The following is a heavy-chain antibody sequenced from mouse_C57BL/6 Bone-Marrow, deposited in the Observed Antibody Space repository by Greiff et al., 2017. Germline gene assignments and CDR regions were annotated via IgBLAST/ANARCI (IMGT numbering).Heavy chain of an antibody. Sequence: QVQLQQSGTELVKPGASVKLSCKASGYTFTSYWMHWVKQRPGQGLEWIGNINPSNGGTNYNEKFKSKATLTVDKSSSTAYMQLSSLTSEDSAVYYCARSGRITSFFDYWGQGTTLTVSS. D-gene: IGHD1-1*01. CDR2: INPSNGGT. V-gene: IGHV1-53*01. CDR1: GYTFTSYW. CDR3: ARSGRITSFFDY. J-gene: IGHJ2*01.